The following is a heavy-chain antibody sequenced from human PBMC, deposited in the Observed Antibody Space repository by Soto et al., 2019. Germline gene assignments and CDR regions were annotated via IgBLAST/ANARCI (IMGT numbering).Heavy chain of an antibody. D-gene: IGHD1-26*01. V-gene: IGHV3-7*03. Sequence: PGGSLRLSCAASGFTFSSYWMSWVRQAPGKGLEWVANIKQDGSEKYYVDSVKGRFTISRDNAKNSLYLQMNSLRAEDAAVYYCARGGALPNYYGMDVWGQGTTVTVSS. J-gene: IGHJ6*02. CDR3: ARGGALPNYYGMDV. CDR2: IKQDGSEK. CDR1: GFTFSSYW.